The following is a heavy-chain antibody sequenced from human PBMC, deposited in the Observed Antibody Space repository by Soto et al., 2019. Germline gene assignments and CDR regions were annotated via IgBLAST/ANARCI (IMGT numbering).Heavy chain of an antibody. D-gene: IGHD3-10*01. Sequence: ASVKVSCKDSGYTFTSYAMHWVRQAPGQRLEWMGWINAGNGNTKYSQKFQGRVTITRDTSTSTAYMELRSLRSDDTAIYYCTREGSAPYYYYGMDAWGQGTTVTVSS. CDR2: INAGNGNT. CDR1: GYTFTSYA. V-gene: IGHV1-3*01. CDR3: TREGSAPYYYYGMDA. J-gene: IGHJ6*02.